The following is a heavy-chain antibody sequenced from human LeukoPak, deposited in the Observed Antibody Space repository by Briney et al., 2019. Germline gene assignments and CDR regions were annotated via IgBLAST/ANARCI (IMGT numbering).Heavy chain of an antibody. CDR2: ISGDGGST. Sequence: GGSLRLPCAASGFTFDDYAMHWVRQAPGKGLEWLSLISGDGGSTYYADSVKGRFTISRDNSKNSLYLQMNSLRTEDTALYYCSKGIAAAGYFDYWGQGTLVTVSS. CDR3: SKGIAAAGYFDY. D-gene: IGHD6-13*01. V-gene: IGHV3-43*02. CDR1: GFTFDDYA. J-gene: IGHJ4*02.